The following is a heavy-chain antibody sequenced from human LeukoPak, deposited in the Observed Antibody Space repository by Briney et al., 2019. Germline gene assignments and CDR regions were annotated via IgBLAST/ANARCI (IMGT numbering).Heavy chain of an antibody. CDR1: GFTLSDYY. CDR2: ISSSGNTI. CDR3: ARDFRAAFDP. J-gene: IGHJ5*02. V-gene: IGHV3-11*01. D-gene: IGHD3-10*01. Sequence: PGGSLRLSCAASGFTLSDYYMSWIRQAPGKGLGWVSYISSSGNTIYYADSVRGRFTISRDNAKNSLYLQMNSLRAEDTAVYYCARDFRAAFDPWGQGTLVTVSS.